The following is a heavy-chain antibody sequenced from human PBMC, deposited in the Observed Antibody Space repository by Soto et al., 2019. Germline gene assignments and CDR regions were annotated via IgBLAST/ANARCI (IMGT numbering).Heavy chain of an antibody. CDR3: AKDYELLSGYYSNPDCHYGMDV. V-gene: IGHV3-30*18. D-gene: IGHD3-22*01. CDR2: ISYDGSKT. Sequence: GGSLRLSCEASGFTFRIYGMHLVRQAPGKGLEWVAVISYDGSKTYYADSVKGRFTNSRDNFKKTVFLQMNSRRAEDTAVYYCAKDYELLSGYYSNPDCHYGMDVWGQGTTITVSS. CDR1: GFTFRIYG. J-gene: IGHJ6*02.